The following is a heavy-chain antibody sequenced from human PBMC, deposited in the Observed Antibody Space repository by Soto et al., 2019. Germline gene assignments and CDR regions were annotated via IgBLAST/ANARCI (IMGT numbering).Heavy chain of an antibody. CDR2: ISAYNGNT. J-gene: IGHJ6*02. CDR1: GYTFTSYG. V-gene: IGHV1-18*01. D-gene: IGHD6-13*01. CDR3: ARYSSSWYPILLYYYGMDV. Sequence: ASVKVSCKASGYTFTSYGISWVRQAPGQGLEWMGWISAYNGNTNYAQKLQGRVTMTTDTSTSTAYMELRSLRSDGTAVYYCARYSSSWYPILLYYYGMDVWGQGTTVTVSS.